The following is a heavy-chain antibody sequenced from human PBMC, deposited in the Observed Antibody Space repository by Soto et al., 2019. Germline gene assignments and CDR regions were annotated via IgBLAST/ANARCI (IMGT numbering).Heavy chain of an antibody. CDR2: ISGSGGST. CDR3: AKLGTQPENWFDP. CDR1: GFTLSSYA. J-gene: IGHJ5*02. Sequence: GGSLRLSCSASGFTLSSYAMSWIRQAPGKGLEWVSAISGSGGSTYYADSVKGRFTISRDNSKNTLYLQMNSLRAEDTAVYYCAKLGTQPENWFDPWGQGTLVTVSS. D-gene: IGHD2-2*01. V-gene: IGHV3-23*01.